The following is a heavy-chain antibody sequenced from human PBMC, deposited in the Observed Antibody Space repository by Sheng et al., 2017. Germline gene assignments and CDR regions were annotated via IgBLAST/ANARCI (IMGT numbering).Heavy chain of an antibody. Sequence: QVQLVQSGAEVKKPGASVKVSCKASGYSFTTYGITWVRQAPGQGLEWMGWITVFNGNTNYARKVQGRVTMTTDLSTDTAYMELTSLTSDDTAVYYCADGPMVTYHYMDVVGTKGPRSPSP. D-gene: IGHD5-18*01. CDR1: GYSFTTYG. J-gene: IGHJ6*03. CDR3: ADGPMVTYHYMDV. V-gene: IGHV1-18*01. CDR2: ITVFNGNT.